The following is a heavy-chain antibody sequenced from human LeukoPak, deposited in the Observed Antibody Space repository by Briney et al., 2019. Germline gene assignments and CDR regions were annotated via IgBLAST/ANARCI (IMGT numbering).Heavy chain of an antibody. CDR2: IYYSGST. D-gene: IGHD6-6*01. V-gene: IGHV4-39*01. Sequence: SETLSLTCAVYGGSFSGYYWDWIRQPPGKGLEYIGSIYYSGSTYYTPSLKSRVTISVDTSKNQFSLKLSSVTATDTAVYYCARHRGSSSNLDYWGQGTLVTVSS. CDR1: GGSFSGYY. CDR3: ARHRGSSSNLDY. J-gene: IGHJ4*02.